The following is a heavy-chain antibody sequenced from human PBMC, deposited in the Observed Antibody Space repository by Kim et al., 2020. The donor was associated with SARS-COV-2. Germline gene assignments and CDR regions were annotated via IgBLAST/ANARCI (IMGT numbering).Heavy chain of an antibody. Sequence: GGSLRLSCAASGFTFSSYSMNWVRQAPGKGLEWVSSISSSSSYIYYADSVKGRFTISRDNAKNSLYLQMNSLRAEDTAVYYCARDFGPRIPHYYYYGMDVWGQGTTVTVSS. CDR1: GFTFSSYS. D-gene: IGHD3-3*01. V-gene: IGHV3-21*01. CDR3: ARDFGPRIPHYYYYGMDV. CDR2: ISSSSSYI. J-gene: IGHJ6*02.